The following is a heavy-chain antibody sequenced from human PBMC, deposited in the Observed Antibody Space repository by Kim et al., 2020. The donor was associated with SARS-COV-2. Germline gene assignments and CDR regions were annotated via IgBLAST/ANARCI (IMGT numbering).Heavy chain of an antibody. Sequence: GGSLRLSCTASGFTFGDYAMSWVRQAPGKGLEWVGFIRSKAYGGTTEYAASVKGRFTISRDDSKSIAYLQMNSLKTEDTAVYYCTRAGGALVGATLYFDYWGQGTLVTVSS. V-gene: IGHV3-49*04. J-gene: IGHJ4*02. D-gene: IGHD1-26*01. CDR1: GFTFGDYA. CDR2: IRSKAYGGTT. CDR3: TRAGGALVGATLYFDY.